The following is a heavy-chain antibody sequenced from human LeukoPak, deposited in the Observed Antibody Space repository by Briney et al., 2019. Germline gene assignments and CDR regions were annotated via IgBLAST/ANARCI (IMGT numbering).Heavy chain of an antibody. V-gene: IGHV3-7*01. J-gene: IGHJ4*01. CDR3: ARDVRGALDF. CDR1: GFTFSRYW. CDR2: IRGDAGDK. Sequence: GGSLRLSCAASGFTFSRYWMAWVRQAPGKGLEWVANIRGDAGDKGSADSVKGRFTISRDNDKNSLHLQMNSLTADDTAVYYCARDVRGALDFWGQGTLVVVSS. D-gene: IGHD2-15*01.